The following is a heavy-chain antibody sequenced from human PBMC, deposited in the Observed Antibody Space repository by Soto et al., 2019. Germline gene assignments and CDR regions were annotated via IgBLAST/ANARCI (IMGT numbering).Heavy chain of an antibody. CDR3: AKDWLLERVTTGDYGMDV. J-gene: IGHJ6*02. V-gene: IGHV3-30*18. D-gene: IGHD4-4*01. Sequence: GGSLRLSCAASGFTFSSYGMHWVRQAPGKGLEWVAVISYDGSNKYYADSVKGRFTISRDNSKNTLYLQMNSLRAEDTAVYYCAKDWLLERVTTGDYGMDVWGQGTTVTVSS. CDR1: GFTFSSYG. CDR2: ISYDGSNK.